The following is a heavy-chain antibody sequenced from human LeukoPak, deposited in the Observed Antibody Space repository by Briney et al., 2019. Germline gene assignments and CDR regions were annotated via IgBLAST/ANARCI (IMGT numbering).Heavy chain of an antibody. Sequence: PGGSLRLSCAASGFTFSSYWMSWVRQAPGKGLEWVANIKQDGSEKYYVDFVKGRFTISRDNAKNSLYLQMNSLRAEDTAVYYCARVNGDGHFDYWGQGTLVTVSS. V-gene: IGHV3-7*01. CDR3: ARVNGDGHFDY. J-gene: IGHJ4*02. CDR2: IKQDGSEK. D-gene: IGHD3-10*01. CDR1: GFTFSSYW.